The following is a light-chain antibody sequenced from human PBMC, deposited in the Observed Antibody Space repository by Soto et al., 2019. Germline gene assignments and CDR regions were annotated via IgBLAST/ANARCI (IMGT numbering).Light chain of an antibody. CDR3: QQYNNWPPT. V-gene: IGKV4-1*01. Sequence: DIVMTQSPDSLAVSLGERATINCKSSQSVLYSSNNKNYLAWYQQKPGQPPKLLIYWASTRKSGVPDRFSGSGSGTEFTLTISSLQSEDFAVYYCQQYNNWPPTFGQGTKVDI. J-gene: IGKJ1*01. CDR1: QSVLYSSNNKNY. CDR2: WAS.